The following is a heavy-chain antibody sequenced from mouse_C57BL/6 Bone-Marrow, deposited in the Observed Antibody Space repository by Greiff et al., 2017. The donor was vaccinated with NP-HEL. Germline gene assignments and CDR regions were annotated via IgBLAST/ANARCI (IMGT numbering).Heavy chain of an antibody. CDR1: GYTFTSYW. CDR3: VCDYSNYVLFAY. J-gene: IGHJ3*01. Sequence: QVQLQQPGAELVKPGASVKMSCKASGYTFTSYWITWVKQRPGQGLEWIGDIYPGSGSTNYNGKFKSKATLTVDTSSSTAYMQLSSLTSEDSAVYYCVCDYSNYVLFAYWGQGTLVTVSA. D-gene: IGHD2-5*01. CDR2: IYPGSGST. V-gene: IGHV1-55*01.